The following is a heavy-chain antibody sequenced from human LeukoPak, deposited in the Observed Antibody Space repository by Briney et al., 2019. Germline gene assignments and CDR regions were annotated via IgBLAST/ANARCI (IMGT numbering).Heavy chain of an antibody. J-gene: IGHJ4*02. CDR2: IISSSSSI. D-gene: IGHD4-23*01. V-gene: IGHV3-21*01. Sequence: SGGSLRLSCAASGFTLSSQNINWVRRAPGWVLEWDPSIISSSSSIYYADSVKGRFTISTDNAKSSLYLQMNSLRVEDTAVYYCARAEGLRWYDYWGQGTLVTVSS. CDR3: ARAEGLRWYDY. CDR1: GFTLSSQN.